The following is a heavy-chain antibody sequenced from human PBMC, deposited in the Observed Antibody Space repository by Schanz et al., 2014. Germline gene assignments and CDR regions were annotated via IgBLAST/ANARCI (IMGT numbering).Heavy chain of an antibody. Sequence: QVQLVESGGGVVQPGRSLRLSCAASGFTFSNYGLVWVRQAPGKGLEWLAVISYDGNNKHYVDSVEGRFTISRDNSKSMLFLEMSSLRVEDTAVYYCVREENYPSFLGYYYYMDVWGKGTSVTVSS. CDR2: ISYDGNNK. CDR3: VREENYPSFLGYYYYMDV. D-gene: IGHD3-10*01. CDR1: GFTFSNYG. V-gene: IGHV3-30*03. J-gene: IGHJ6*03.